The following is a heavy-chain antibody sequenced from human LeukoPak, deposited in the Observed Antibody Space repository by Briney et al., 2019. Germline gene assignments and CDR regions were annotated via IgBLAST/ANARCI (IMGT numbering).Heavy chain of an antibody. CDR1: GFTFSRSN. J-gene: IGHJ6*02. Sequence: GGSLRLSCAASGFTFSRSNMNWVRQAPGKGLEWVSYIGSSSRSIYYADSVKGRFTISRDDAKSSLYLQMNSLRDEDTAVYYCARDPVRGMDVWGQGTTVTVSS. CDR2: IGSSSRSI. CDR3: ARDPVRGMDV. D-gene: IGHD3-10*01. V-gene: IGHV3-48*02.